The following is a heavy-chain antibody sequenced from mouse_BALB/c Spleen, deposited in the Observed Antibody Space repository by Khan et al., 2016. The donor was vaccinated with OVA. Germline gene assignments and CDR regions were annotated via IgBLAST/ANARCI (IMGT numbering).Heavy chain of an antibody. V-gene: IGHV5-6-4*01. J-gene: IGHJ2*01. CDR1: GFSFSSYS. Sequence: EVMLVESGGGLVRPGGSLKLSCAASGFSFSSYSMSWVRQTPEKRLQWVATISSGGSYTYYPDSVRGRFTISRDNANKHLYLQMSSLKSEDTAMYYCARHRGYDVSNPYFDYWGQGTTLTVSS. CDR3: ARHRGYDVSNPYFDY. CDR2: ISSGGSYT. D-gene: IGHD2-2*01.